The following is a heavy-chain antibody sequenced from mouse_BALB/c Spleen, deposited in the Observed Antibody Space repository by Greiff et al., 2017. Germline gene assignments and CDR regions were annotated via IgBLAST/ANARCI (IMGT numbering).Heavy chain of an antibody. CDR3: AKLRLRAY. Sequence: VQLQESGAELVRPGTSVKVSCKASGYAFTNYLIEWVKQRPGQGLEWIGVINPGSGGTNYNEKFKGKATLTADTSSSTAYMQLSSLTSEDSAVYFCAKLRLRAYWGQGTLVTVSA. D-gene: IGHD1-2*01. CDR1: GYAFTNYL. J-gene: IGHJ3*01. CDR2: INPGSGGT. V-gene: IGHV1-54*01.